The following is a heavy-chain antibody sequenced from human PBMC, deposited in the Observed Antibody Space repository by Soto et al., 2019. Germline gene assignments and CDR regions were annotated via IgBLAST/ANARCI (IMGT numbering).Heavy chain of an antibody. V-gene: IGHV1-69*01. J-gene: IGHJ4*02. CDR1: GGTFSTYA. CDR3: ARPKGSYSSGYYYFDY. D-gene: IGHD6-19*01. Sequence: QVQLVQSGAELKQPGSSVKVSCKTSGGTFSTYAIYWVRQAPGQGLEWMGAIIPLFVTADYAQKFQGRVTSTADESTSTAYMELSSLRSEDTAVYYCARPKGSYSSGYYYFDYWGQGTLVTVPS. CDR2: IIPLFVTA.